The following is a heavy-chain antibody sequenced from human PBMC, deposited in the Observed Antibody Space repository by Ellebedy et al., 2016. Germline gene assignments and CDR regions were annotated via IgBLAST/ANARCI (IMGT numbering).Heavy chain of an antibody. CDR2: ISIRGST. CDR1: GGSMSSGTYY. J-gene: IGHJ5*02. CDR3: AREEEDHRVMGS. V-gene: IGHV4-61*02. Sequence: SETLSLTXTVSGGSMSSGTYYWTWVRRPAGKGLEWIGRISIRGSTNYNPSLKSRVTMSVESSKNQFSLRLSSVTAADTAVYYCAREEEDHRVMGSWGQGTLVTVSS. D-gene: IGHD2-8*01.